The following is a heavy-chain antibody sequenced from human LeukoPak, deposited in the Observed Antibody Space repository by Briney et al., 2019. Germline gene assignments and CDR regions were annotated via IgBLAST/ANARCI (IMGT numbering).Heavy chain of an antibody. CDR3: ARLVYGSGSYLDSYYFDY. Sequence: VKASSKASGYTFTSYGISWVRQAPGQGLGWMGWFSAYNGNTNYAQKLQGRVTMTTDTSTSTAYMELRSLRSDDTAVYYWARLVYGSGSYLDSYYFDYWGQGTLVTVSS. CDR1: GYTFTSYG. D-gene: IGHD3-10*01. J-gene: IGHJ4*02. V-gene: IGHV1-18*01. CDR2: FSAYNGNT.